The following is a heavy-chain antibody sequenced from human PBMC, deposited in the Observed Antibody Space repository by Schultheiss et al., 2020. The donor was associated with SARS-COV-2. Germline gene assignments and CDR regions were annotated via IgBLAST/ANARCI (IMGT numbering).Heavy chain of an antibody. V-gene: IGHV4-34*01. D-gene: IGHD3-10*01. CDR2: INHSGST. CDR3: ARQGFGDYYFDY. Sequence: SETLSLTCTVSGGSISTYYWTWIRQPPGKGLEWIGEINHSGSTNYNPSLKSRVTISVDTSKNQFSLKLSSVTAADTAVYYCARQGFGDYYFDYWGQGTLVTVSS. J-gene: IGHJ4*02. CDR1: GGSISTYY.